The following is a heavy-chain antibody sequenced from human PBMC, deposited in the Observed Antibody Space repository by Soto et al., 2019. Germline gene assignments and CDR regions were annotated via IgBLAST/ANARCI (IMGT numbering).Heavy chain of an antibody. CDR2: RSGRGNTI. J-gene: IGHJ4*02. Sequence: EVQLVESGGAQVQPGGSLRLSCAASGFTFSIYEMNWVRQAPGKGLEWVSYRSGRGNTIYYADSVKGRCTMSRDNVNNSLYLQMNTLRAEDTAVYFCVRGGIVDMHYFDYWGQGTLVTVSS. V-gene: IGHV3-48*03. CDR1: GFTFSIYE. CDR3: VRGGIVDMHYFDY. D-gene: IGHD5-12*01.